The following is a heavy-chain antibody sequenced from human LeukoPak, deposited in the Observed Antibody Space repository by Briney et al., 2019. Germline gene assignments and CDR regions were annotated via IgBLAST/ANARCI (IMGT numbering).Heavy chain of an antibody. J-gene: IGHJ4*02. Sequence: PSETLSLTCAVYGGSFSGYYWSWIRQPPGKGLEWIGEINHSGSTNYNPSLKSRVTISVDTSKNQFSLKLSSVTAADTAVYYCARHRYCGGDCYTFDYWGQGTLVTVSS. CDR1: GGSFSGYY. CDR2: INHSGST. CDR3: ARHRYCGGDCYTFDY. D-gene: IGHD2-21*01. V-gene: IGHV4-34*01.